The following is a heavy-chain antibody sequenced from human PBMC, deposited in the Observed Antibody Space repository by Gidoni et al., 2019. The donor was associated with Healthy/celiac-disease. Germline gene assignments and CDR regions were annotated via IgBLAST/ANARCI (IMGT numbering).Heavy chain of an antibody. J-gene: IGHJ4*02. CDR2: IYYSGST. D-gene: IGHD7-27*01. CDR3: AGSNWGSVGY. V-gene: IGHV4-31*03. CDR1: GGPISSGGYY. Sequence: QVQLQESGPGLVKPTPPLSLTCTVSGGPISSGGYYWSWIRQHPGKGLEWIGYIYYSGSTYYNPSLKSRVTISVDTSKNQSSLKLSSVTAADTAVYYCAGSNWGSVGYWGQGTLVTVSS.